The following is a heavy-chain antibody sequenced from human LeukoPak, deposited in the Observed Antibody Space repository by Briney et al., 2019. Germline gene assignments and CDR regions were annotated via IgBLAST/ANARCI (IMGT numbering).Heavy chain of an antibody. D-gene: IGHD3-9*01. J-gene: IGHJ6*02. CDR1: GFTFSSYG. CDR3: AKDIILTEGAFYYYYYGMDV. CDR2: ISYDGSNK. V-gene: IGHV3-30*18. Sequence: PGGSLRLSCAASGFTFSSYGMHWVRQAPGKGLEWVAVISYDGSNKYYADSVKGRFTISRDNSKNTLYLQMNSLRAEDTAVYYCAKDIILTEGAFYYYYYGMDVWGQGTTVTVSS.